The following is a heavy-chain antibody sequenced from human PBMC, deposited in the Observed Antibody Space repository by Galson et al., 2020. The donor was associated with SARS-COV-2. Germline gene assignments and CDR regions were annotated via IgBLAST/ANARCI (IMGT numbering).Heavy chain of an antibody. Sequence: GESLKISCGASGFIFSTFGMQWVRQAPGKGLEWVAFISFDGINDYYADSVKGRFTVPRDNSKNTVFLQMNSLRVEDTAVYYCARDRYCTTTTCYNWFDPWGQGTLVTVSS. CDR3: ARDRYCTTTTCYNWFDP. J-gene: IGHJ5*02. CDR1: GFIFSTFG. D-gene: IGHD2-8*01. V-gene: IGHV3-33*05. CDR2: ISFDGIND.